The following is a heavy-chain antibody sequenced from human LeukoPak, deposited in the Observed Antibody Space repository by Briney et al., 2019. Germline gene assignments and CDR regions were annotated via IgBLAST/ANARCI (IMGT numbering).Heavy chain of an antibody. V-gene: IGHV4-39*07. Sequence: SETLSLTCTVSGGSISSSTYYWGWIRQPPGKGLEWIGNIYYSGSTYYNPSLKSRVTISVDTSKNQFSLKLSSVTAADTAVYYCARSVEMASIDYWGQGTLVTVSS. J-gene: IGHJ4*02. CDR3: ARSVEMASIDY. CDR2: IYYSGST. CDR1: GGSISSSTYY. D-gene: IGHD5-24*01.